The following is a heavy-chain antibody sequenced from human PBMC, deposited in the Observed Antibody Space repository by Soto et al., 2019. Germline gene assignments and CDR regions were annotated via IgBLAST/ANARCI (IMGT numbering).Heavy chain of an antibody. CDR3: PKVSDFWSGYYPAPVFFDY. CDR2: ISGTGGST. CDR1: GFTFSTYA. D-gene: IGHD3-3*01. V-gene: IGHV3-23*01. Sequence: EVQLLDSGGGLVQPGGSLRLSCAASGFTFSTYAMSWVRQAPGKGLEWVSAISGTGGSTYYADSVKGRFTISRENSKNKLSLQMKSMNAEDTAVYYCPKVSDFWSGYYPAPVFFDYWGQGALVTVSS. J-gene: IGHJ4*02.